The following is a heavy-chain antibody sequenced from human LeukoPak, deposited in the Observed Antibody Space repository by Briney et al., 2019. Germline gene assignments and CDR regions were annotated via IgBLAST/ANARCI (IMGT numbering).Heavy chain of an antibody. CDR2: IIPILGIA. J-gene: IGHJ4*02. CDR3: ASCSGGSCYSYGFDY. Sequence: SVKVSCKASGGTFSSYAISWVRQAPGQGLEWMGRIIPILGIANYAQKFQGRVTITADKSTSTAYMELSSLRSEDTAVYYCASCSGGSCYSYGFDYWGQGTLVTVSS. D-gene: IGHD2-15*01. V-gene: IGHV1-69*04. CDR1: GGTFSSYA.